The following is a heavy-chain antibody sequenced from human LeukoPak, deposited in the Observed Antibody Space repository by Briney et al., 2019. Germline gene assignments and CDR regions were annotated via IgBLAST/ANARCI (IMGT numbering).Heavy chain of an antibody. CDR3: ARLRPHYDSSGTTLILDY. CDR1: GDSIKTYY. Sequence: PSETLSLTCTVSGDSIKTYYWTWIRQPPGKELEWIRSIYYSGSTDSNPSLKSRVTISVDTSKNQFSLRLSSVTAADTAVYYCARLRPHYDSSGTTLILDYWGQGTLVTVSS. D-gene: IGHD3-22*01. J-gene: IGHJ4*02. CDR2: IYYSGST. V-gene: IGHV4-59*08.